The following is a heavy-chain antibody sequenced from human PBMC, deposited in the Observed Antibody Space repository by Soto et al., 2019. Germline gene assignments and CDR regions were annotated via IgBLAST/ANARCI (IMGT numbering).Heavy chain of an antibody. J-gene: IGHJ4*02. CDR3: ARGSTESYPGSRIFDF. CDR1: GLTFGSRA. CDR2: ITDSGGDA. V-gene: IGHV3-23*01. Sequence: PVGSLRLSCVASGLTFGSRAMSWVRQAPGEGLQWVATITDSGGDAKYADSVRGRFVISRDNSKKTLYLQMTSLTAEDSAMYFCARGSTESYPGSRIFDFWGRGTLVTVSS. D-gene: IGHD3-10*01.